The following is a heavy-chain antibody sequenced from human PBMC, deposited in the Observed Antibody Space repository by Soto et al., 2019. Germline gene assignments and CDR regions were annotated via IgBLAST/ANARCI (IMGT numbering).Heavy chain of an antibody. D-gene: IGHD2-2*01. CDR3: AICSSTSCYLGAFDI. J-gene: IGHJ3*02. CDR1: GYTFTSYA. V-gene: IGHV1-3*01. CDR2: INAGNGNT. Sequence: ASVKVSCKASGYTFTSYAMHWVRQAPGQRLEWMGWINAGNGNTKYSQEFQGRVTITRDTSASTAYMELSSLRSEDTAVYYCAICSSTSCYLGAFDIWGQGTMVTVSS.